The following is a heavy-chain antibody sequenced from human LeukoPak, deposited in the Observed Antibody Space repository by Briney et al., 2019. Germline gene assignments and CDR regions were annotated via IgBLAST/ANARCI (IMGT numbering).Heavy chain of an antibody. CDR1: GITLSNYG. Sequence: GGSLRLSCAVSGITLSNYGKSWVRQAPGKGLEWVAGISDSGGRTNYADSVKGRFTISRDNPKNTLYLQMNSLRAEDTAVYYCARHGSWSFDYWGQGTLVTVSA. D-gene: IGHD6-13*01. J-gene: IGHJ4*02. CDR3: ARHGSWSFDY. CDR2: ISDSGGRT. V-gene: IGHV3-23*01.